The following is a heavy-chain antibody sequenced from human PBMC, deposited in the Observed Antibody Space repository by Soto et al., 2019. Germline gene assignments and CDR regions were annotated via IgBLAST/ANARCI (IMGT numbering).Heavy chain of an antibody. V-gene: IGHV5-51*01. D-gene: IGHD6-19*01. CDR1: GYSFTSYW. CDR2: IYPGDSDT. Sequence: GESLKISCKGSGYSFTSYWIGWVRQMPGKGLEWMGIIYPGDSDTRYSPSFQGQVTISADKSISTAYLQWSSLKASDTAMYYCARSAVAEVYYYGMDVWGQGTTVTVSS. J-gene: IGHJ6*02. CDR3: ARSAVAEVYYYGMDV.